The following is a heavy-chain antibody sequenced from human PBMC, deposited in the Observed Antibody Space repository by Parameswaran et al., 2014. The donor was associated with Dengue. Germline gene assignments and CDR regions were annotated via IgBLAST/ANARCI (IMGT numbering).Heavy chain of an antibody. D-gene: IGHD3-16*01. V-gene: IGHV3-30-3*01. CDR2: ISYDGSNK. Sequence: SCAASGFTFSSYAMHWVRQAPGKGLEWVAVISYDGSNKYYADSVKGRFTISRDNSKNTLYLQMNSLRAEDTAVYYCARDRGFGGGYYYYGMDVWGQGTTVTVSS. CDR3: ARDRGFGGGYYYYGMDV. CDR1: GFTFSSYA. J-gene: IGHJ6*02.